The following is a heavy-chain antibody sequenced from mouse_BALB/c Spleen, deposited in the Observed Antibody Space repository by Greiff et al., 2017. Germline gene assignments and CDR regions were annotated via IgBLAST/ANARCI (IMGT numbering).Heavy chain of an antibody. CDR3: ARTYDGYYFDY. J-gene: IGHJ2*01. Sequence: EVQGVESGGGLVQPGGSLRLSCATSGFTFTDYYMSWVRQPPGKALEWLGFIRNKANGYTTEYSASVKGPFTISRDNSQSILYLQMNTLRAEDSATYYCARTYDGYYFDYWGQGTTLTVSS. CDR2: IRNKANGYTT. D-gene: IGHD2-3*01. CDR1: GFTFTDYY. V-gene: IGHV7-3*02.